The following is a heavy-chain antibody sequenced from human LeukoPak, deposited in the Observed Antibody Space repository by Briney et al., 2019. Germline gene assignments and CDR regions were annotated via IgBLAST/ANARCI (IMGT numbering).Heavy chain of an antibody. D-gene: IGHD6-13*01. V-gene: IGHV3-13*04. CDR2: IGTAGDT. CDR3: TRGRGPIAAAGNRNIDY. J-gene: IGHJ4*02. Sequence: GGSLRLSCAASGFTFSSYDMHWVRQVTGKGLEWVSGIGTAGDTYYPGSVKGRFTISRENAKNSLYLQMNSLRAGDTAVYYCTRGRGPIAAAGNRNIDYWGQGTLVTASS. CDR1: GFTFSSYD.